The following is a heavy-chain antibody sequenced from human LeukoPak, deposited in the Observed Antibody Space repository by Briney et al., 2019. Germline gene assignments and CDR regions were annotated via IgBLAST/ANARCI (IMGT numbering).Heavy chain of an antibody. Sequence: SETLSLTCTVSGGPITTYYLSWIRQSAGMGLEWIGRISGSGVITYNPSLKRRVTISKETSKKKSSLMRNYGTAADRAVYYFRSGKYNYGSGSYPNWFDRWGQGTLVTVSS. CDR3: RSGKYNYGSGSYPNWFDR. V-gene: IGHV4-4*07. CDR2: ISGSGVI. CDR1: GGPITTYY. J-gene: IGHJ5*02. D-gene: IGHD3-10*01.